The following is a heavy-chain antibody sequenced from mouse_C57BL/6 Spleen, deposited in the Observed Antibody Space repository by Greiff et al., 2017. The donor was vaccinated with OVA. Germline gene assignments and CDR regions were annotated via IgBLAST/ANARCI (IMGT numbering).Heavy chain of an antibody. CDR3: TTGGDYYGSSYAMDY. Sequence: VQLKESGAELVRPGASVKLSCTASGFNIKDDYMHWVKQRPEQGLEWIGWIDPENGDTEYASKFQGKATITADTSSNTAYLQLSSLTSEDTAVYYCTTGGDYYGSSYAMDYWGQGTSVTVSS. D-gene: IGHD1-1*01. CDR2: IDPENGDT. J-gene: IGHJ4*01. CDR1: GFNIKDDY. V-gene: IGHV14-4*01.